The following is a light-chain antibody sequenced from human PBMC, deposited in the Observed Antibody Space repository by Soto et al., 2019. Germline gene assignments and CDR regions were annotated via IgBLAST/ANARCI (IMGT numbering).Light chain of an antibody. Sequence: DIRMTQSPSSMSASVGDRVTITCRASQSINKYLNWFQQKPGKPPKVLIYATSSLQSGVPSRFSGSGSGTDFALTINNLQPEDFATYYCQQSFNTPRTFGQGTKVEIK. CDR3: QQSFNTPRT. J-gene: IGKJ2*01. CDR1: QSINKY. V-gene: IGKV1-39*01. CDR2: ATS.